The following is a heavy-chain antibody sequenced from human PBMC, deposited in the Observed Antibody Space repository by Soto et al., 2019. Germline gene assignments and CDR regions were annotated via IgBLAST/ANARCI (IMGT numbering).Heavy chain of an antibody. V-gene: IGHV4-4*02. D-gene: IGHD2-8*01. CDR1: GGSITSNNW. CDR2: IYRSGSA. J-gene: IGHJ6*02. Sequence: PSETLSLTCIISGGSITSNNWWSWVRQPPGKGLEWIGEIYRSGSANYTPSLKSRVTISVDASKNHLSLKLISVTAADTAVYYCARLRNAGKRPAAWGQGTTVTVSS. CDR3: ARLRNAGKRPAA.